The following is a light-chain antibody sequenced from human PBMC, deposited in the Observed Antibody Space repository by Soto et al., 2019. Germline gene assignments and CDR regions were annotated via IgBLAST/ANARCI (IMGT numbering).Light chain of an antibody. CDR1: QGIYKW. Sequence: DIQMTQSPSSVSASVGDRITITCLACQGIYKWLAWYQQKPGKAPKLLISAASTLQTGVPARFSGSGSGTDFTLTISSLQPEDFATYYCQQANSFPLTFGGGTKVDIK. CDR3: QQANSFPLT. V-gene: IGKV1-12*01. J-gene: IGKJ4*01. CDR2: AAS.